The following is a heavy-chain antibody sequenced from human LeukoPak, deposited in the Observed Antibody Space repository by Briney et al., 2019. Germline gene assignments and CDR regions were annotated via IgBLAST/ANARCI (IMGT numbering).Heavy chain of an antibody. D-gene: IGHD2-15*01. J-gene: IGHJ4*02. CDR3: AKHALGVVVAACHY. Sequence: GGSLTLSCAASGFTFSSYAMSWVRQAPGKGLEWVSAISGSGGSTYYADSVKGRFTISRDNSKNTLYLQMNSLRAEDTAVYYCAKHALGVVVAACHYWGQGTLVTVSS. V-gene: IGHV3-23*01. CDR1: GFTFSSYA. CDR2: ISGSGGST.